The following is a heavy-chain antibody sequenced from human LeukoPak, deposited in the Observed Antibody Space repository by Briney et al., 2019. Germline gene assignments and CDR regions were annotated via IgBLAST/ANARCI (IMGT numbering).Heavy chain of an antibody. J-gene: IGHJ4*02. D-gene: IGHD2-2*01. Sequence: PGGSLRLSCAASGFTFSSYAMSWVRQAPGKGLEWVAFIRSDGGIKYYADSVKGRFTISRDNSKNTLYLQVNSLRAEDTAVYFCAKDVPAAYFDYWGQGTLVTVSS. CDR3: AKDVPAAYFDY. CDR2: IRSDGGIK. V-gene: IGHV3-30*02. CDR1: GFTFSSYA.